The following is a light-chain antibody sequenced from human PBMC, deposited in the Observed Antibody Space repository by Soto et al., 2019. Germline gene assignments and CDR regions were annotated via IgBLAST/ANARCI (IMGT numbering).Light chain of an antibody. V-gene: IGLV1-47*02. CDR1: SSNIGSNY. J-gene: IGLJ2*01. CDR2: SNS. Sequence: QSVLTQPPSASGTPGQRVTLSCSGSSSNIGSNYVYWYQQLPGTAPKPLIYSNSQRPSGVPDRFSGSNSGTSASLAISGLRSEDEADYYCAAWDDSLSGPVFGGGTKLTVL. CDR3: AAWDDSLSGPV.